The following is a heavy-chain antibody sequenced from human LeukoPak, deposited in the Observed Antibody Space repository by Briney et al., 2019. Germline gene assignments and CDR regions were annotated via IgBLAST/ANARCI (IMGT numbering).Heavy chain of an antibody. CDR2: INHSGST. Sequence: PSETLSLTCAVYGGSFSGYYWSWIRQPPGKGLEWIGEINHSGSTNYNPSLKSRVTISVDTSKNQFSLKLSSVTAADTAVYYCGSLGLAARLGRVLDYWGQGSLVTVSS. CDR3: GSLGLAARLGRVLDY. J-gene: IGHJ4*02. V-gene: IGHV4-34*01. D-gene: IGHD6-6*01. CDR1: GGSFSGYY.